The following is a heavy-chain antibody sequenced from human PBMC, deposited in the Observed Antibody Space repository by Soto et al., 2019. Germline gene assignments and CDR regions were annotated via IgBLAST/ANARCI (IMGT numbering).Heavy chain of an antibody. CDR1: GYTFTSYA. CDR2: INAGNGNT. CDR3: ARITMVRGVSSGYYYGMDV. J-gene: IGHJ6*02. Sequence: ASVKVSCKASGYTFTSYAMHWVRQAPGQRLEWMGWINAGNGNTKYSQKFQGRVTITRDTSASTAYMELSSLRSEDTAVYYCARITMVRGVSSGYYYGMDVWGQGNTVTVSS. D-gene: IGHD3-10*01. V-gene: IGHV1-3*01.